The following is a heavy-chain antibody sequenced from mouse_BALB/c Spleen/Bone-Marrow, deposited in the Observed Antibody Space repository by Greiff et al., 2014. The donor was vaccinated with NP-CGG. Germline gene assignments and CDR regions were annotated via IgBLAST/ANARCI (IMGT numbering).Heavy chain of an antibody. Sequence: VQLQQSGPEQEKPGASVKISCKASGYSFSGYNLNWVKQSNGQSLEWIGNIDPYYGDTTYNQKFKGKATLTVDRSSSTAYMQLKSLTSEDSAVYYCARKAYYTNWWYFDVWGAGTTVTVSS. D-gene: IGHD2-5*01. V-gene: IGHV1S135*01. CDR1: GYSFSGYN. CDR3: ARKAYYTNWWYFDV. CDR2: IDPYYGDT. J-gene: IGHJ1*01.